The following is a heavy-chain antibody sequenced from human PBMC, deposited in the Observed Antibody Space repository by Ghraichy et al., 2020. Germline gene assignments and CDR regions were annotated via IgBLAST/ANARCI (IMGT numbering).Heavy chain of an antibody. Sequence: SQTLSLTCTVSGGSISSYYWSWIRQPPGKGLEWIGYIYTSGSTNYNPSLKSRVTISVDTSKNQFSLKLSSVTAADTAVYYCASGEYGDYVGWFDPWGQGTLVTVSS. CDR1: GGSISSYY. J-gene: IGHJ5*02. D-gene: IGHD4-17*01. V-gene: IGHV4-4*09. CDR3: ASGEYGDYVGWFDP. CDR2: IYTSGST.